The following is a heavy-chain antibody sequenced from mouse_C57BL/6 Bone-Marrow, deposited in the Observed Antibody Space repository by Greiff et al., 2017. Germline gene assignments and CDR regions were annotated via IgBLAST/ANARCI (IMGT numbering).Heavy chain of an antibody. CDR1: GYPFTRYW. CDR2: IYPGSGST. D-gene: IGHD2-13*01. V-gene: IGHV1-55*01. CDR3: ARRVSAMDD. J-gene: IGHJ4*01. Sequence: QVQLQQPGAELVKPGASVKMSCKASGYPFTRYWITWVKQRPGQGLEWIGDIYPGSGSTHYNEKFTSKATLTVDTSSRTAYMQLSSLTSEDSAVYYCARRVSAMDDWGQGTSVTVSS.